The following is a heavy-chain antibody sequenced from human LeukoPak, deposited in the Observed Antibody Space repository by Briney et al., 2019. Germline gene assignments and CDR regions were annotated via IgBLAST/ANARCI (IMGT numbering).Heavy chain of an antibody. V-gene: IGHV4-59*08. CDR1: GGSISSYY. J-gene: IGHJ6*02. CDR2: IYYSGST. CDR3: ARHRTWNYYYGMDV. Sequence: PSETLSLTCTVSGGSISSYYWSWIRQPPGKGLEWIGYIYYSGSTNYNPSLKSRVTISVDTSKNQFSLKLSSVTAADTAVYYCARHRTWNYYYGMDVWGQGTTVTVPS.